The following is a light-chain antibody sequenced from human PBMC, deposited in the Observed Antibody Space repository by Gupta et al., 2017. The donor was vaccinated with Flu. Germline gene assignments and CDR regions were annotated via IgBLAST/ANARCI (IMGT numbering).Light chain of an antibody. V-gene: IGLV3-21*02. CDR2: DDS. J-gene: IGLJ2*01. CDR3: QVWDDDSAHHVV. CDR1: NIAIKS. Sequence: SYALTQALSVSVAPGQTARITCGGNNIAIKSVHWYQQKSGQAPLLVIYDDSDRPSGIPERFSASNSGNTATLIISRVEDGDEADYYCQVWDDDSAHHVVFGGGTKLTVL.